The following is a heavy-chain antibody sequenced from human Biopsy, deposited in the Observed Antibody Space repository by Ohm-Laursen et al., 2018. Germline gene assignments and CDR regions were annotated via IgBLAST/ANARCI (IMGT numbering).Heavy chain of an antibody. Sequence: SQTLSLICTVSGGSVRSPDHRWNWVRRAPGKGVEWFGNIYYSWTTLYNPSLSGRVTMDLDRSTNQFSLKLKSVTSADTAVYFCARAYFYGMGTSNYFLDSWGQGALVTVSS. CDR1: GGSVRSPDHR. CDR3: ARAYFYGMGTSNYFLDS. V-gene: IGHV4-30-2*01. J-gene: IGHJ4*02. D-gene: IGHD3-10*01. CDR2: IYYSWTT.